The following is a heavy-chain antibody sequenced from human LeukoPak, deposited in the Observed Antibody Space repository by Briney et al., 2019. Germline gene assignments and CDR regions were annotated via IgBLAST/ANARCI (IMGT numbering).Heavy chain of an antibody. V-gene: IGHV4-39*07. CDR3: ARISSSDWLGPPY. D-gene: IGHD6-19*01. CDR1: GGSISSSSYY. J-gene: IGHJ4*02. Sequence: SETLSLTCTVSGGSISSSSYYWGWIRQPPGKGLEWIGSIYYSGSTYYNPSLKSRVTISVDTSKNQFSLKLSSVTAADTAVYYCARISSSDWLGPPYWGQGTLVTVSS. CDR2: IYYSGST.